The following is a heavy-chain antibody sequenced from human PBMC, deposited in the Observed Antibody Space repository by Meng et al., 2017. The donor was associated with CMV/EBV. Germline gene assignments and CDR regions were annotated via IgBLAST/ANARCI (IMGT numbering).Heavy chain of an antibody. D-gene: IGHD1-26*01. CDR1: GFTFSSYS. CDR2: ISSSSSYI. V-gene: IGHV3-21*01. J-gene: IGHJ5*02. CDR3: AGASSGSYYLNWFDP. Sequence: GESLKISCAASGFTFSSYSMNWVRQAPGKGLEWVSSISSSSSYIYYADSVKGRFTISRDNAKNSLYLQMNSLRAEDTAVYYCAGASSGSYYLNWFDPWGQGTLVTVSS.